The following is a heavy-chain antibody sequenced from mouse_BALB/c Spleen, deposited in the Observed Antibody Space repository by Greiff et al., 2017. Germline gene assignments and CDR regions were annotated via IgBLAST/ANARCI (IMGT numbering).Heavy chain of an antibody. V-gene: IGHV2-9-2*01. CDR1: GFSLTSYD. Sequence: QVQLQQSGPGLVAPSQSLSITCTVSGFSLTSYDISWIRQPPGKGLEWLGVIWTGGGTNYNSAFMSRLSISKDNSKSQVFLKMNSLQTDDTAIYYCVRERRGGNPWYFDVWGAGTTVTVSS. J-gene: IGHJ1*01. D-gene: IGHD2-1*01. CDR3: VRERRGGNPWYFDV. CDR2: IWTGGGT.